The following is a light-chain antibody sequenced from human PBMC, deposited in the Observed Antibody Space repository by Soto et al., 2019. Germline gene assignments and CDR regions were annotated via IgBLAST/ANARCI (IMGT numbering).Light chain of an antibody. Sequence: EVVMTQSPATLSVSPGEGVTLSCRANQGIGDTLAWYQHKPGQTPRLLIYQTSIRAAGIPARFSASGTGTDFTLTISSLEPEDFAVYYCQQRSNWPPRTFGGGTKVDIK. V-gene: IGKV3D-11*01. CDR1: QGIGDT. CDR3: QQRSNWPPRT. J-gene: IGKJ4*01. CDR2: QTS.